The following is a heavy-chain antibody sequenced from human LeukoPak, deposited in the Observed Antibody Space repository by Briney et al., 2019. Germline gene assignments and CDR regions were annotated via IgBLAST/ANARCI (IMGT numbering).Heavy chain of an antibody. D-gene: IGHD3-10*01. CDR3: ARAALGVWFGEPLGGPTEY. V-gene: IGHV1-2*02. CDR1: GYTFTGYY. J-gene: IGHJ4*02. CDR2: INPNSGGT. Sequence: ASVEVSCKASGYTFTGYYIHWVRQAPGQGLEWMGWINPNSGGTYYAQSFQDRVTMTRDTSISTAYMELSRLRSDDTAVYYCARAALGVWFGEPLGGPTEYWGQGTLVTVSP.